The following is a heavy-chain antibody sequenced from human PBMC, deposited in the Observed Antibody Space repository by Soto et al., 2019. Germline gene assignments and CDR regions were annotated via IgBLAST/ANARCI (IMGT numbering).Heavy chain of an antibody. Sequence: SETLSLTCAVYGGSFSGYYWSWIRQPPGKGLEWIGEINHSGSTNYNPSLKSRVTISVDTSKNQFSLKLSSVTAADTAVYYCARGPRPTGYFDYWGQGTLVTVSS. CDR1: GGSFSGYY. CDR3: ARGPRPTGYFDY. J-gene: IGHJ4*02. D-gene: IGHD3-9*01. V-gene: IGHV4-34*01. CDR2: INHSGST.